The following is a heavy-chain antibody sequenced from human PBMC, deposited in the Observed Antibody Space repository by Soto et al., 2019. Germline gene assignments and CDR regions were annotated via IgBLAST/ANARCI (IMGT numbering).Heavy chain of an antibody. J-gene: IGHJ6*03. Sequence: GGSLRLSCAASGFTFSSYWMSWVRQAPGKGLEWVANIKQDGSEKYYVDSVKGRFPISRENAKNSLYLQMNSLRAEDTAVYYCARAPREYEQLVFGGYYYYMDVWGKGTTVTVSS. CDR1: GFTFSSYW. CDR2: IKQDGSEK. D-gene: IGHD6-6*01. CDR3: ARAPREYEQLVFGGYYYYMDV. V-gene: IGHV3-7*01.